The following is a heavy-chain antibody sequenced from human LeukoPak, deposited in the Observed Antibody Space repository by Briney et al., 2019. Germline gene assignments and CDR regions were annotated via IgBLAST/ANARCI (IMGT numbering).Heavy chain of an antibody. V-gene: IGHV4-39*01. D-gene: IGHD5-18*01. CDR2: IYYSGST. Sequence: PSETLSLTCTVSGGSISSCNYNWGWIRQPPGKGLEWVGSIYYSGSTYYNPSLKSRVTISVDTSKNQFSLKLSSVTAADTAVYYCARLGDSYATDYWGQGTLVTVSS. CDR3: ARLGDSYATDY. CDR1: GGSISSCNYN. J-gene: IGHJ4*02.